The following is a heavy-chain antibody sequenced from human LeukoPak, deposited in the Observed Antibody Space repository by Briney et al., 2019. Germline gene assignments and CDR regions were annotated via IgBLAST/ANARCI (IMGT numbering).Heavy chain of an antibody. J-gene: IGHJ4*02. CDR2: FSGTSST. CDR3: AKLKQWQPQRYFFEY. V-gene: IGHV3-23*01. CDR1: GFTFSSYA. D-gene: IGHD6-19*01. Sequence: GGSLRLSCAASGFTFSSYAMSWVRQAPGKGLEWVSTFSGTSSTSYADAVKGRVTISRDNSKNTLYLQMNSLRAEDTAVYYCAKLKQWQPQRYFFEYWGQGALVTVAS.